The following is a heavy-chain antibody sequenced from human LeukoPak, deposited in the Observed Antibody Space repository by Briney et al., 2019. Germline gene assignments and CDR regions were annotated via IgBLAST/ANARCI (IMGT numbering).Heavy chain of an antibody. J-gene: IGHJ3*02. CDR2: ISAYNGNT. CDR3: ARVPATAITMIVVDDAFDI. V-gene: IGHV1-18*01. D-gene: IGHD3-22*01. Sequence: ASVKVSCKASGYTFTSYGISWVRQAPGQGLEWMGWISAYNGNTNYAQKLQGRVTMTTDTSTSTAYMELRSLRSDDTAVYYCARVPATAITMIVVDDAFDIWGQGTMVTVSS. CDR1: GYTFTSYG.